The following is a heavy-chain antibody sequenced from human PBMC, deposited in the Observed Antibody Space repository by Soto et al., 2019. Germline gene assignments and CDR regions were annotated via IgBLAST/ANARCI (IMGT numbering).Heavy chain of an antibody. D-gene: IGHD1-26*01. CDR2: IFHSGST. J-gene: IGHJ4*02. V-gene: IGHV4-4*02. Sequence: QVQLQESGPGLVKPSGTLSLTCAVFGGSISNSNWWTWVHQPPGKGLDWIGEIFHSGSTNYNSSLMGRVTISVDKANNQFSLKLSSVNAADTAVYYCAHRPIVGAAIWGQGTLVTVSS. CDR1: GGSISNSNW. CDR3: AHRPIVGAAI.